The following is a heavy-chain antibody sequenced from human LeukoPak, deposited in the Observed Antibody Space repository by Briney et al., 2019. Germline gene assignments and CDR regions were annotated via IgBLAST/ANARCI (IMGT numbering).Heavy chain of an antibody. D-gene: IGHD1-26*01. CDR2: ITGHSQLT. Sequence: PGGSLRLSCVASGFDINIYAMDWVRQAPGKGLESVSGITGHSQLTYYADSVKGRFTIYRDNSKNTLYLQMNSLRAEDTALYFCAKDRIPDGMWEVDYWGQGTPVTVSS. V-gene: IGHV3-23*01. CDR1: GFDINIYA. CDR3: AKDRIPDGMWEVDY. J-gene: IGHJ4*02.